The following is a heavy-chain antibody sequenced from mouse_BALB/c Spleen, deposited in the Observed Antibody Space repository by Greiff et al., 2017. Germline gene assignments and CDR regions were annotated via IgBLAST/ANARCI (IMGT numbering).Heavy chain of an antibody. Sequence: VQLQQSGAELVRPGASVTLSCKASGYTFTDYEMHWVKQTPVHGLEWIGAIDPETGGTAYNQKFKGKATLTADKSSSTAYMELRSLTSEDSAAYYCTREDTTVARGFADWGQGTLVTVSA. D-gene: IGHD1-1*01. V-gene: IGHV1-15*01. J-gene: IGHJ3*01. CDR1: GYTFTDYE. CDR3: TREDTTVARGFAD. CDR2: IDPETGGT.